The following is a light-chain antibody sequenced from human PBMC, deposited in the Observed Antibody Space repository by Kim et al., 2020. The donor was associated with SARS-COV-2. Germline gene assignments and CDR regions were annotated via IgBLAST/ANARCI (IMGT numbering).Light chain of an antibody. J-gene: IGLJ3*02. CDR3: QSYDSSNWV. CDR2: EDN. V-gene: IGLV6-57*01. CDR1: SGSIASNY. Sequence: NFMLTQPHSVSESPGKTVTIPCTRSSGSIASNYVQWYQQRPGSSPTTVIYEDNQRPSGVPDRFSGSIDSSSNSASLTISGLKTEDEADYYCQSYDSSNWVFGGGTQLTFL.